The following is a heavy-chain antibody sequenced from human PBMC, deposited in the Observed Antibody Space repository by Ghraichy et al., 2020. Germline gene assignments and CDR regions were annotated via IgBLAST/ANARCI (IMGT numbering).Heavy chain of an antibody. J-gene: IGHJ6*02. CDR3: TTAWMDV. CDR2: IKGKADGWTS. V-gene: IGHV3-15*07. Sequence: GGSLRLSCAASGFSFINAWIHWVRQPPGKGLEWVGRIKGKADGWTSDYAAPVKDRFTIPRDDSKNTVYLQMNSLETEDTAVYYCTTAWMDVWGQGTTVTVSS. CDR1: GFSFINAW.